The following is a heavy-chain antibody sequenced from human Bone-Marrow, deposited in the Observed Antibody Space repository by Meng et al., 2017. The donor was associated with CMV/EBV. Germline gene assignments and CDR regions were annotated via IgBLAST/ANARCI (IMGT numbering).Heavy chain of an antibody. J-gene: IGHJ6*02. CDR2: ISSSGSTI. V-gene: IGHV3-11*01. CDR3: AKKHYYYGMDV. Sequence: GESLKISCAASGFTFSDYYMSWIRQAPGKGLEWVSYISSSGSTIYYADSVKGRFTISRDNAKNSLYLQMNSLRAEDTAVYYCAKKHYYYGMDVWGQGTTVTVSS. CDR1: GFTFSDYY.